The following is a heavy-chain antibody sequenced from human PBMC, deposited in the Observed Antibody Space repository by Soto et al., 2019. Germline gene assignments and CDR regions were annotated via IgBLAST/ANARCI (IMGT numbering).Heavy chain of an antibody. CDR2: IFPSDSDT. CDR3: ARQIGRGYSDDEQFPASDY. J-gene: IGHJ4*02. D-gene: IGHD5-12*01. Sequence: GESLKISCKGSGYSFSTYWIAWVRQMPGKGLEWMGIIFPSDSDTRYSPSFQGQVTIAADKSISTAYLQWSSLKASDTAMYYCARQIGRGYSDDEQFPASDYWGQGTLVTVSS. CDR1: GYSFSTYW. V-gene: IGHV5-51*01.